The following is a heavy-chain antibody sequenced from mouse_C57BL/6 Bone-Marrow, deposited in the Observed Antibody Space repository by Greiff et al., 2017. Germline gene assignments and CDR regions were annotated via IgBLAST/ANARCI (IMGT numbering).Heavy chain of an antibody. CDR2: SRNKANDYTT. J-gene: IGHJ3*01. CDR1: GFTFSDFY. Sequence: EVKLVESGGGLVQSGRSLRLSCATSGFTFSDFYMEWVRQAPGKGLEWIAASRNKANDYTTEYSASVKGRFIVSRDTSQSILYLQMNALRAEDTAIYYCARDAGLGAWFAYWGQGTLVTVSA. CDR3: ARDAGLGAWFAY. V-gene: IGHV7-1*01. D-gene: IGHD3-3*01.